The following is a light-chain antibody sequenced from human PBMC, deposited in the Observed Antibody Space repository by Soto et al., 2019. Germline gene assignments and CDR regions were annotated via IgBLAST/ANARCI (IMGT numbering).Light chain of an antibody. CDR3: QQYNIWPQT. Sequence: LMTQSPATLSVSPGARATHSCRASQNLRSSLAWYQQKPGQAPRLLIYGAYTRATGTTARFSGSGSGTEFTLTISSLQSEDFAVYFCQQYNIWPQTVGQGTQVEIK. V-gene: IGKV3-15*01. CDR2: GAY. J-gene: IGKJ1*01. CDR1: QNLRSS.